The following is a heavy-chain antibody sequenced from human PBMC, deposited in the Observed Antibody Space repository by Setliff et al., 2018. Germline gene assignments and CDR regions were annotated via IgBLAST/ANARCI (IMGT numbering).Heavy chain of an antibody. CDR3: ASLGGATRFMGFDS. CDR1: GGSISSGSYY. J-gene: IGHJ4*02. CDR2: IYTSGST. D-gene: IGHD1-26*01. V-gene: IGHV4-61*02. Sequence: SETLSLTCTVSGGSISSGSYYLSWIRQPAGKGLEWIGRIYTSGSTNYNPSLKSRVTISVDTSKNQFSLKLGSVTAADTAVYYCASLGGATRFMGFDSWGQGILVTVSS.